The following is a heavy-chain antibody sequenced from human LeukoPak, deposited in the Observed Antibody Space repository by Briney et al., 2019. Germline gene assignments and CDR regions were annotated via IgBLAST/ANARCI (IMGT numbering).Heavy chain of an antibody. CDR3: ARTENGSYMEY. Sequence: GASVKVSCKASGYTFTSYAMHWVRQAPGQGLEWMGWINPNSGGTNYAQKFQGRVTMTRDTSISTAYMELSRLRSDDTAVYYCARTENGSYMEYWGQGTLVTVSS. D-gene: IGHD1-26*01. V-gene: IGHV1-2*02. CDR1: GYTFTSYA. CDR2: INPNSGGT. J-gene: IGHJ4*02.